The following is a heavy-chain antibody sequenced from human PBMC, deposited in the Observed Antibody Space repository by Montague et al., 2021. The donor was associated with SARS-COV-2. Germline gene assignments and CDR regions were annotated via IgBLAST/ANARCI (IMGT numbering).Heavy chain of an antibody. Sequence: SETLSLTCAVYSGSFSDYFWTWIRQPPGKGLEWIGEINHRGTSNYNPSLKSRVSISVDTSKNQFSLYLGSVTAADTAVYYCARGRQHFNMIVVVMIGGEYYFDYWGQGTLVTVSS. CDR2: INHRGTS. D-gene: IGHD3-22*01. V-gene: IGHV4-34*01. CDR3: ARGRQHFNMIVVVMIGGEYYFDY. J-gene: IGHJ4*02. CDR1: SGSFSDYF.